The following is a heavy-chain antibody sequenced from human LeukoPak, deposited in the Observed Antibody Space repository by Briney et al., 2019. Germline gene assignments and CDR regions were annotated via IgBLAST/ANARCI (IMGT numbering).Heavy chain of an antibody. Sequence: PGGSLRLSCAASGFTFSSAWMSWVRQAPGKGLEWVGRIKSKSDGGTTDYAAPVKGRFTISRDDSKNTLYLQMNSLKTEDAAVYYCTTDFTGFGGDFYYGRDVWGQGTTVTVSS. CDR1: GFTFSSAW. V-gene: IGHV3-15*01. J-gene: IGHJ6*02. CDR2: IKSKSDGGTT. CDR3: TTDFTGFGGDFYYGRDV. D-gene: IGHD3-10*01.